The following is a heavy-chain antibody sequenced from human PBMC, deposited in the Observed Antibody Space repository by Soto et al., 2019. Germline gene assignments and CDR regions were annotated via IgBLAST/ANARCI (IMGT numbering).Heavy chain of an antibody. Sequence: EMPLLESGGGLVQPGGSLRRSCAASGFTFSSFAMSWVRPAPGKGLDWVSAISGSGGSTYSADSVKGRFTISRDNSKITLDLQMSSLRAEETSVYYCARGFSAGKGSPQEFWAQGSLISVYS. J-gene: IGHJ4*02. CDR1: GFTFSSFA. V-gene: IGHV3-23*01. D-gene: IGHD6-13*01. CDR3: ARGFSAGKGSPQEF. CDR2: ISGSGGST.